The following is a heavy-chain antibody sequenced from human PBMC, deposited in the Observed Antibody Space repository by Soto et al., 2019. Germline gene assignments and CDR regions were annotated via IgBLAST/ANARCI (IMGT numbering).Heavy chain of an antibody. Sequence: PGGSLRLSCAASGFTFSSYGMHWVRQAPGKGLEWVAVIWYDGSNKYYADSVKGRFTISRDNSKNTLYLQMNSLRAEDTAVYYCARDPGLGAYYFDYWGQGTLVTVSS. CDR1: GFTFSSYG. CDR3: ARDPGLGAYYFDY. V-gene: IGHV3-33*01. CDR2: IWYDGSNK. J-gene: IGHJ4*02. D-gene: IGHD1-26*01.